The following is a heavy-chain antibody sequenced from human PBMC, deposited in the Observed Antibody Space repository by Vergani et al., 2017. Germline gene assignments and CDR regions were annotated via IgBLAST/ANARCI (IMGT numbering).Heavy chain of an antibody. J-gene: IGHJ6*03. Sequence: EVQLVESGGGLVQPGGSLKLSCAASGFTFSGSAMHWVRQASGKGLEWVGRIRSKANSYATAYAASVKGRFTISRDDSKNTAYLQMNSLKTEDTAVYYCTRTILRSQKYYYYYYYMDVWGKGTTVTVSS. V-gene: IGHV3-73*02. D-gene: IGHD3-3*01. CDR2: IRSKANSYAT. CDR3: TRTILRSQKYYYYYYYMDV. CDR1: GFTFSGSA.